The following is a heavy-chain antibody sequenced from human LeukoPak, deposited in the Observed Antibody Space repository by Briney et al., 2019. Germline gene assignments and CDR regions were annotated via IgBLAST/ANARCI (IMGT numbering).Heavy chain of an antibody. CDR3: ARGQKYSYGYRVTELGSGYFDY. CDR2: IYYSGST. CDR1: GGSISSYY. J-gene: IGHJ4*02. Sequence: PSETLSLTCTVSGGSISSYYWSWIRQPPGKGLEWIGYIYYSGSTKYNPSLKSRVSTPVDTSKNQLYLRLSSVTAADTAVYYCARGQKYSYGYRVTELGSGYFDYWGQGTLSPSPQ. D-gene: IGHD5-18*01. V-gene: IGHV4-59*01.